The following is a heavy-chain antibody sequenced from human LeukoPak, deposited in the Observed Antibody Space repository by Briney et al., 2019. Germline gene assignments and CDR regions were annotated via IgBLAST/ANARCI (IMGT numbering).Heavy chain of an antibody. CDR3: ARETYYYDSRASKQVDY. Sequence: SGLALVKPTQTLTLTCTFSGFSLSTSGMCVSWIRQPPGKALEWLARIDWEDDKYYRTSLKTRLTISKDTSKNQVVLKMTNVDPVDTATYYCARETYYYDSRASKQVDYWGQGTLVTVSS. CDR1: GFSLSTSGMC. J-gene: IGHJ4*02. D-gene: IGHD3-22*01. CDR2: IDWEDDK. V-gene: IGHV2-70*11.